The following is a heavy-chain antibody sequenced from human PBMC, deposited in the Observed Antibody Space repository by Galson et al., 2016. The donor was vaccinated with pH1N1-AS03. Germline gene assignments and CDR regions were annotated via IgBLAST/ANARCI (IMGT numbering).Heavy chain of an antibody. CDR2: IDPGDSYI. D-gene: IGHD5/OR15-5a*01. V-gene: IGHV5-10-1*01. CDR3: AKTTVSAFRGNWFDP. Sequence: QSGAEVKKPGESLRISCQGSGYTFTISWITWVRQMPGKGLEWMGRIDPGDSYIDYSPSFYGHVTISVDTSINTAYLQWNNLKASDSAIYFCAKTTVSAFRGNWFDPWGQGTLVTVSS. J-gene: IGHJ5*02. CDR1: GYTFTISW.